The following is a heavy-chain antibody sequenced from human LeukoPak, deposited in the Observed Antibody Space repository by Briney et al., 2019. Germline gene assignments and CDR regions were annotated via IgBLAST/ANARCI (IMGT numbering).Heavy chain of an antibody. V-gene: IGHV1-2*02. CDR3: ATFSKVGMDV. CDR2: INPNSGGT. Sequence: ASVTVSCMASGYTFTGYYMHWVRQAPGQGREWMGWINPNSGGTNYAQKFQGRVTMTRDTSVSTAYMALSGLRSEHTAVSFCATFSKVGMDVWGKGNTVTVSS. J-gene: IGHJ6*04. CDR1: GYTFTGYY. D-gene: IGHD2/OR15-2a*01.